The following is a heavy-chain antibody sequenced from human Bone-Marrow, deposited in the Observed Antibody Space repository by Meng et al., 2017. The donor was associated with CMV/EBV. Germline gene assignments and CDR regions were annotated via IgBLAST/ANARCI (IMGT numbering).Heavy chain of an antibody. CDR2: INPNSGAT. V-gene: IGHV1-2*02. CDR1: GYTFTGYY. CDR3: ARLYSDYLKIDY. Sequence: ASVKVSCKASGYTFTGYYTHWVRQVPGQGLEWMGWINPNSGATNYAQKFQGRVTLTRDTSIGTAYMELSGLRSDDTAVYYCARLYSDYLKIDYRGQGTLVTVSS. J-gene: IGHJ4*02. D-gene: IGHD4-11*01.